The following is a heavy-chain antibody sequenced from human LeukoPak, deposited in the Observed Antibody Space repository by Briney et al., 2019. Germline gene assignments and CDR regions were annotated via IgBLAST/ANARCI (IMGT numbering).Heavy chain of an antibody. CDR3: ARDGTISYYIDV. CDR2: INPNSGGT. CDR1: GYTFTGYY. D-gene: IGHD3-9*01. J-gene: IGHJ6*03. V-gene: IGHV1-2*02. Sequence: ASVKVSCKASGYTFTGYYMHWVLQAPGQGLEWMGWINPNSGGTNYAQKFQGRVTMTRDTSISTAYMELSRLRSDDTAVYYCARDGTISYYIDVWGKGTTVTVSS.